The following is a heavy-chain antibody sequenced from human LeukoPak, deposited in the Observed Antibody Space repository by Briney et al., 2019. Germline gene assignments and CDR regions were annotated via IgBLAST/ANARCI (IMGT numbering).Heavy chain of an antibody. Sequence: GGSLRLSCAASGFTFSSYTMNWARQAPGKGLEWVSAIRSSSNYIWYADSVKGRFTISRDNAKNSLFLQMDSLRAEDTAVYYCARDPYSSGYSDYWGQGTLVTVSS. V-gene: IGHV3-21*01. CDR1: GFTFSSYT. D-gene: IGHD3-22*01. CDR2: IRSSSNYI. CDR3: ARDPYSSGYSDY. J-gene: IGHJ4*02.